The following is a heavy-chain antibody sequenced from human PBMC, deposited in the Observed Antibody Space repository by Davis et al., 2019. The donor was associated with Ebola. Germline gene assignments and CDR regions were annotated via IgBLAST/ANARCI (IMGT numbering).Heavy chain of an antibody. CDR2: ISGSGGST. D-gene: IGHD2-15*01. J-gene: IGHJ4*02. CDR3: AKCAPTYCSGVNCYFSPANF. CDR1: GFTFSSYA. Sequence: GESLKISCAASGFTFSSYAMTWVRQAPGKGLEWVSAISGSGGSTYYADSVKGRFTISRDNSKNTLYLQMNSLRAEDTAVYYCAKCAPTYCSGVNCYFSPANFWGQGTLVTVSS. V-gene: IGHV3-23*01.